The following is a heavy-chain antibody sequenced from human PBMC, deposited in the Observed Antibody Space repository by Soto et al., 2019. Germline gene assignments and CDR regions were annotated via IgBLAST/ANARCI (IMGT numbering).Heavy chain of an antibody. J-gene: IGHJ6*03. CDR1: GFTFGDYA. Sequence: GGSLRLSCTGSGFTFGDYALSWFRQAPGKGLEWVSFIRSKAYGGTTEYAASVKGRFTISRDDPNSIAYLQMNSLKTEDTAVYYCTRAPRITGATVQYYYYYMDFWGKGTTVTVSS. D-gene: IGHD1-7*01. CDR3: TRAPRITGATVQYYYYYMDF. CDR2: IRSKAYGGTT. V-gene: IGHV3-49*03.